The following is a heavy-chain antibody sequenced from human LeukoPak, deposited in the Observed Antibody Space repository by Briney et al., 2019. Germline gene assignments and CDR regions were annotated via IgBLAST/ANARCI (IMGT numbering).Heavy chain of an antibody. Sequence: GRSLRLSCAASGFTFSNYGMHWVRHAPGKGLEWVAVIWYDGSNKYYADSVKGRFTISRDNSKNTLYLQMNSLRAEDTAVYYCARIGGDRHPIEYWGQGTLVTVSS. CDR3: ARIGGDRHPIEY. CDR1: GFTFSNYG. V-gene: IGHV3-33*01. CDR2: IWYDGSNK. J-gene: IGHJ4*02. D-gene: IGHD2-21*02.